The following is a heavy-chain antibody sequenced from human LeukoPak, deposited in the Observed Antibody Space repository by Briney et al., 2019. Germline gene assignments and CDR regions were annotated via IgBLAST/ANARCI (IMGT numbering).Heavy chain of an antibody. CDR3: ARADTYYYDSSGYYYHDAFDI. J-gene: IGHJ3*02. V-gene: IGHV5-51*01. Sequence: GESLKISCKGSGYSFTSYWIGWVRQMPGKGLEWMGIIYPGDSVTRYSPPFQGQVTISADKSISTAYLQWSSLKASDTAMYYCARADTYYYDSSGYYYHDAFDIWGQGTMVTVSS. CDR2: IYPGDSVT. CDR1: GYSFTSYW. D-gene: IGHD3-22*01.